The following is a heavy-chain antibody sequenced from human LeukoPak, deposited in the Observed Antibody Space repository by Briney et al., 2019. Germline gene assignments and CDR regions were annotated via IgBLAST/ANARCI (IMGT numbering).Heavy chain of an antibody. CDR1: GFTFSSYW. V-gene: IGHV3-7*01. J-gene: IGHJ4*02. CDR3: ARRGGLRYFDWLLSAPYYFDY. Sequence: GGSLRLSCAASGFTFSSYWMSWVRQAPGKGLEWVANIKQDGSEKYYVDSVKGRFTISRDNAKNSLYLQMNSLRAEDTAVYYCARRGGLRYFDWLLSAPYYFDYWGQGTLVTVSS. D-gene: IGHD3-9*01. CDR2: IKQDGSEK.